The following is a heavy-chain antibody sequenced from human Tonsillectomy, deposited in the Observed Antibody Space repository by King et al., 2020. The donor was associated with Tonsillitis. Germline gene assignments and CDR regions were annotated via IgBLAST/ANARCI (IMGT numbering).Heavy chain of an antibody. D-gene: IGHD3-10*01. V-gene: IGHV4-30-4*01. Sequence: MQLQESGPGLVKPSQTLSLTCTVSGGSISSGDYYWSWIRQPPGKGLEWIGYIYYSGSTYYNPSLKSRVTISVDPSKSQFSLKLSSVTAADTAVYYCARGSPPVVWFGESYMDVWGQGTTVTVSS. CDR3: ARGSPPVVWFGESYMDV. J-gene: IGHJ6*02. CDR2: IYYSGST. CDR1: GGSISSGDYY.